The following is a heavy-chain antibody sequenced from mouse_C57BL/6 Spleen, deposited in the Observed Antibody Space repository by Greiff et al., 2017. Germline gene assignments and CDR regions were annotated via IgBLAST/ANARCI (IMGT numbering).Heavy chain of an antibody. CDR1: GYTFTDYY. CDR2: INPNNGGT. CDR3: ARGVGSSYVGNYAMDY. D-gene: IGHD1-1*01. J-gene: IGHJ4*01. Sequence: EVQLQQSGPELVKPGASVKISCKASGYTFTDYYMNWVKQSHGKSLEWIGDINPNNGGTSYNQKFKGKATLTLDKSSSTAYMELRSLTSEDSAVYYCARGVGSSYVGNYAMDYWGQGTSVTVSS. V-gene: IGHV1-26*01.